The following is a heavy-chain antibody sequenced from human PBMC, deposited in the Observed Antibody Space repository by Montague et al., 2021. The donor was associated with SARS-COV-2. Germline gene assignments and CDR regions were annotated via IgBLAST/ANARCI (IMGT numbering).Heavy chain of an antibody. J-gene: IGHJ5*02. CDR3: ARIESDSSSFGWFHP. V-gene: IGHV4-59*01. CDR1: GGSMGGYH. D-gene: IGHD6-13*01. CDR2: IYYNGAT. Sequence: SETLSLTCTVSGGSMGGYHWTWFRQSPGKGLEWIAWIYYNGATNYNPSLKSRVSISLDTSKSQFSLTLSSVTAADTAVYSCARIESDSSSFGWFHPWGQGTLVTVSP.